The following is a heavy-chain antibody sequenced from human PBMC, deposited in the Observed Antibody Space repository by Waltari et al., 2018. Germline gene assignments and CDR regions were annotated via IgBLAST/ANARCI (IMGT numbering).Heavy chain of an antibody. CDR1: GGTFSSYA. J-gene: IGHJ2*01. Sequence: QVQLVQSGAEVKKPGSSVKVSCKASGGTFSSYAISWVRQAPGQGLEWMGRIIPIFGTATYAQRFQGRVTMTTDKSTSTAYMELSSLRSEDTAVYYCARDRAWYFDLWGRGTLVTVSS. CDR3: ARDRAWYFDL. CDR2: IIPIFGTA. V-gene: IGHV1-69*05. D-gene: IGHD3-10*01.